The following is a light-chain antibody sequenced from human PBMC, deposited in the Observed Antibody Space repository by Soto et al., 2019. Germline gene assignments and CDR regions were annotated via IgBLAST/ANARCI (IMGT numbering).Light chain of an antibody. CDR3: AAWDDSVIGWL. J-gene: IGLJ3*02. CDR2: FDN. V-gene: IGLV1-44*01. CDR1: SSNIGSNS. Sequence: QSVLTQPPSASGTPGQRVTMSCSGTSSNIGSNSVSWFQQVPGTAPKLLIYFDNQRPSGVPDRFSGSKSGTSASLAISGLQSEDEADYYCAAWDDSVIGWLFGGGTKLTVL.